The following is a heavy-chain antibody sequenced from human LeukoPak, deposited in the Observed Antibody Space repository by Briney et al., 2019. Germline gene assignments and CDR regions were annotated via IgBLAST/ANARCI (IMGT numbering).Heavy chain of an antibody. J-gene: IGHJ4*02. D-gene: IGHD3/OR15-3a*01. CDR2: IYTSGST. V-gene: IGHV4-61*02. Sequence: SHTLSLTCTVSGGSISSGSYYWSWIRQPAGKGLEWIGRIYTSGSTNCNPSLKSRVTISVDTSKNQFSLKLSSVTAADTAVYYCARDRGTGNFDYWGQGTLVTVSS. CDR1: GGSISSGSYY. CDR3: ARDRGTGNFDY.